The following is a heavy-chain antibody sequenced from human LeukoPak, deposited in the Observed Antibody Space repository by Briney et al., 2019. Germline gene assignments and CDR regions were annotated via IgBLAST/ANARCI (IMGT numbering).Heavy chain of an antibody. V-gene: IGHV3-20*01. CDR3: ARAGCSSSSCFYYYYYMDV. J-gene: IGHJ6*03. D-gene: IGHD2-2*01. CDR2: INCNGAGT. CDR1: GFTFNDYG. Sequence: GGSLRLSCAAPGFTFNDYGMSWVRQAPGKGLEWVSAINCNGAGTGYADSVKGRFTISRDNAKNSLYLQMNSLRAEDTALYLCARAGCSSSSCFYYYYYMDVWGKGTTVTVSS.